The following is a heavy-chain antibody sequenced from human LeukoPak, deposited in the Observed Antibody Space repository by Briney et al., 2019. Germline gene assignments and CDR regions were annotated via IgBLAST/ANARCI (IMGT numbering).Heavy chain of an antibody. CDR3: ARERTHCSSTSCSPHLGY. CDR2: IYTSGST. CDR1: GGSISSYY. V-gene: IGHV4-4*07. J-gene: IGHJ4*02. D-gene: IGHD2-2*01. Sequence: PSETLSLTCTVSGGSISSYYWSWIRQPAGKGLEWIGRIYTSGSTNYNPSLKSRVTMSVDTSKNQFSLKLSSVTAADTAVYYCARERTHCSSTSCSPHLGYWGQGTLVTVSS.